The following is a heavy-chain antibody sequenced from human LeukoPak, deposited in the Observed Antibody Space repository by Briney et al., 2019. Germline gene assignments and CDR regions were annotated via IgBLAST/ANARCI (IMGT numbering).Heavy chain of an antibody. CDR2: ITSSSTYI. CDR1: GFTFSTYN. D-gene: IGHD3-10*01. Sequence: GGSLRLSCAASGFTFSTYNMNWVRQAPGKGLEWVSSITSSSTYIYYADSVKGRFTISRDNAKNSLYLQMNSLRAEDTAVYYCARDAYGSGSYYSNWFDPWGQGTLVTVSS. CDR3: ARDAYGSGSYYSNWFDP. V-gene: IGHV3-21*04. J-gene: IGHJ5*02.